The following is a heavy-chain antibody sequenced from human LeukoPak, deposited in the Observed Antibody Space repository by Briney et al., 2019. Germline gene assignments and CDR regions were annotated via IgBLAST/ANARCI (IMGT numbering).Heavy chain of an antibody. Sequence: ASVEVSCKASGGTFSSYTISWVRQAPGQGLEWMGRIIPILGIANYAQKFQGRVTITADKSTSTAYMELSSLRSEDTAVYYCASPRYYEGSFDYWGQETLVTVSS. CDR3: ASPRYYEGSFDY. CDR2: IIPILGIA. J-gene: IGHJ4*02. CDR1: GGTFSSYT. V-gene: IGHV1-69*02. D-gene: IGHD1-26*01.